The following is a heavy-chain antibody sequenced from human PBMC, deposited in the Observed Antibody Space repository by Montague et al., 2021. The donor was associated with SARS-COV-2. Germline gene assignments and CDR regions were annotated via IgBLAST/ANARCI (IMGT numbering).Heavy chain of an antibody. J-gene: IGHJ3*02. Sequence: SLRLSCAASGFTFSSYAMHWVRLAPGKGLEWVAVISYDGSNKYYADSVKGRFTISRDNSKNTLYLQMNSLRAEDTAVYYCARAAQKQYVLLWFGELLHDAFDIWGQGTMVTVSS. CDR2: ISYDGSNK. CDR1: GFTFSSYA. D-gene: IGHD3-10*01. CDR3: ARAAQKQYVLLWFGELLHDAFDI. V-gene: IGHV3-30-3*01.